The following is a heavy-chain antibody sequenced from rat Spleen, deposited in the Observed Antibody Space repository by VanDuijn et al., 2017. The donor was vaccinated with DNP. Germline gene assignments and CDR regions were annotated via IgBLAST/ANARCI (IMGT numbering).Heavy chain of an antibody. CDR2: ISPRGSRT. D-gene: IGHD1-11*01. V-gene: IGHV5-25*01. CDR1: GFTFSNYY. Sequence: EVQLVESGGGLVQPGRSLKLSCAASGFTFSNYYMAWVRQAPRKGLEWVAAISPRGSRTYYPDSMKGRFTISRDDAKSSLYLQMNSLKSEDTATYYCAKAGGYSPWYFDYWGQGVMVTVSS. J-gene: IGHJ2*01. CDR3: AKAGGYSPWYFDY.